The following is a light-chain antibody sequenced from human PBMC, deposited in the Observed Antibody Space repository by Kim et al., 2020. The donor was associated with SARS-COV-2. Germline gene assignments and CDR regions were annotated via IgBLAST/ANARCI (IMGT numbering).Light chain of an antibody. CDR3: QQYGNSPIT. CDR1: ESVSSSF. Sequence: EVVLTQSPGTLSLSPGERVTLSCRASESVSSSFLAWYQQKPGQAPKLLIYGASSRAAGIPDRISASGSATDFTLTISRLEPEDFAVYYCQQYGNSPITFGQGTRLEIK. J-gene: IGKJ5*01. CDR2: GAS. V-gene: IGKV3-20*01.